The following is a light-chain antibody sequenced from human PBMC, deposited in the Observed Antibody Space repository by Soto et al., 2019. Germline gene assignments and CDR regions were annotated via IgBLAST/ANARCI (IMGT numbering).Light chain of an antibody. CDR3: SAWDDNIYGPV. CDR2: RDN. V-gene: IGLV1-44*01. CDR1: SSDIGTNP. Sequence: QSVLTQPPSASGTPGQRVAISCSGGSSDIGTNPVNWYLHLPGAAPKLLIYRDNQRPSGVPYRFSGSKSGTSASLTISGLQSEDEADYFCSAWDDNIYGPVFGGGTKLTVL. J-gene: IGLJ2*01.